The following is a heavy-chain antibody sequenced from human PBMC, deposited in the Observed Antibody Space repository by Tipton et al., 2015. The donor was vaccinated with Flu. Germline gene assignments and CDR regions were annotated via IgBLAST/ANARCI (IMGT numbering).Heavy chain of an antibody. J-gene: IGHJ6*02. D-gene: IGHD3-22*01. Sequence: TLSLTCTVSGVSLTSSSYYWGWIRQPPGKGLEWIGSVYYSGSTYYNPSLKSRVTMPVDTSKNQFSLGLTSVTAADTAVYYCAGVQGATYDSTDGTFMPQFYFGMDVWGQGTTVTVSS. CDR3: AGVQGATYDSTDGTFMPQFYFGMDV. V-gene: IGHV4-39*07. CDR1: GVSLTSSSYY. CDR2: VYYSGST.